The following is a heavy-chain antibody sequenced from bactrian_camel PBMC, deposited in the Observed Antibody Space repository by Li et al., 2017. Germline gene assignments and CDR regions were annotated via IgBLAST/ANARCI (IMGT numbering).Heavy chain of an antibody. CDR2: IHSGGDST. CDR1: GFTFSAFA. Sequence: VQLVESGGDLVQPGGSLRLSCAASGFTFSAFAMRWVRLAPGKGLEWVSSIHSGGDSTNYADSVKGRFTISRDNAKNTVYLQMNALTSEDTALYYCAAQVVDEWVLGGHAGLYWGQGTQVTVST. CDR3: AAQVVDEWVLGGHAGLY. V-gene: IGHV3S35*01. D-gene: IGHD3*01. J-gene: IGHJ4*01.